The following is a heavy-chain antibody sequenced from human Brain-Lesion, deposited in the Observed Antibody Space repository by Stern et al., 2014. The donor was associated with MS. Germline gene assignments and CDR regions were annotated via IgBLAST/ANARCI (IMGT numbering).Heavy chain of an antibody. V-gene: IGHV1-24*01. CDR2: FDPEDGDT. J-gene: IGHJ4*02. CDR1: GYTLTALS. Sequence: QVQLGQSGAEVKKPGASVKVSCKVSGYTLTALSMPWVRQAPRKGLEWVGGFDPEDGDTIYAKKFQGSVTMPADHSPDKEHIHLGILRSEDTAVYYCATLSPGAGGNYYRHFDYWGQGTLVTVSS. D-gene: IGHD1-26*01. CDR3: ATLSPGAGGNYYRHFDY.